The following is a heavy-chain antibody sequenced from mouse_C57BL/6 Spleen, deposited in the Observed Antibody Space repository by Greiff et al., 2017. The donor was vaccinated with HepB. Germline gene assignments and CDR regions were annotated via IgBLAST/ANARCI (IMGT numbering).Heavy chain of an antibody. V-gene: IGHV1-80*01. CDR1: GYAFSSYW. D-gene: IGHD6-1*01. J-gene: IGHJ3*01. CDR2: IYPGDGDT. Sequence: QVQLKESGAELVKPGASVKISCKASGYAFSSYWMNWVKQRPGKGLEWIGQIYPGDGDTNYNGKFKGKATLTADKSSSTAYMQLSSLTSEDSAVYFCARSGSSLFAYWGQGTLVTVSA. CDR3: ARSGSSLFAY.